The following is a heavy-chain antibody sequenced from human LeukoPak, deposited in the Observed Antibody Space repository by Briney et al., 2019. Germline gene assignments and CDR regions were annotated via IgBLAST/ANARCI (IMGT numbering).Heavy chain of an antibody. CDR3: ARDEDIVTKPLDY. J-gene: IGHJ4*02. V-gene: IGHV3-48*04. D-gene: IGHD2-15*01. Sequence: GSLRLSCAASGFTFSSYAMSWVRQAPAKGLEWVSYISNSGSTTYYADSVKGRFTISRDNAKNSLFLHMNSLTAEDSAVYYCARDEDIVTKPLDYWGRGTLVTVSS. CDR1: GFTFSSYA. CDR2: ISNSGSTT.